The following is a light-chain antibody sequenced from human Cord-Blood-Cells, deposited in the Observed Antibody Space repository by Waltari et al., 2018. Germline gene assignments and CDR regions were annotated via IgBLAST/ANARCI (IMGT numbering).Light chain of an antibody. J-gene: IGLJ1*01. CDR3: QSYDSSLSGYV. V-gene: IGLV1-40*01. CDR2: GNS. Sequence: QSVLTQPPSVSGAPGPRVTISCTWSTSTIGAGYDGHWYQQLPGTAPKLLIYGNSNRPSGVPDRFSCSKSGTSASLAISGLQAEDEADYYGQSYDSSLSGYVFGTGTKVTVL. CDR1: TSTIGAGYD.